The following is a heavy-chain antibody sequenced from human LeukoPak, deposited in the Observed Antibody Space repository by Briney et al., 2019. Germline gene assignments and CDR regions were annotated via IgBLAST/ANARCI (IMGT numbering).Heavy chain of an antibody. CDR2: SSASNGNT. CDR1: GYTFTSYG. Sequence: ASVKVSCKASGYTFTSYGISWVRQALGQGLKGWGGSSASNGNTNYAQKLQGRVTMTTDTSTSTAYMELRSLRSDDTAVYYCARVTQTDCSGGSCYSKYFDYWGQGTLVTVSS. J-gene: IGHJ4*02. D-gene: IGHD2-15*01. CDR3: ARVTQTDCSGGSCYSKYFDY. V-gene: IGHV1-18*01.